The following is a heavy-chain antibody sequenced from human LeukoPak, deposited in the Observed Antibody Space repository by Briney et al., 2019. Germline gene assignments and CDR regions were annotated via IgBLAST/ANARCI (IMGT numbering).Heavy chain of an antibody. CDR3: ARGTTYYYGSGSYRSAFDI. CDR2: LFYSGST. CDR1: GGSISSYY. D-gene: IGHD3-10*01. Sequence: PSETLSLTCTVSGGSISSYYWSWIRQPPGKGLEWIGYLFYSGSTNYNPSLKSRVTISVDTSKNQFSLKLSSVTAADTAVYYCARGTTYYYGSGSYRSAFDIWGQGTMVTVSS. V-gene: IGHV4-59*01. J-gene: IGHJ3*02.